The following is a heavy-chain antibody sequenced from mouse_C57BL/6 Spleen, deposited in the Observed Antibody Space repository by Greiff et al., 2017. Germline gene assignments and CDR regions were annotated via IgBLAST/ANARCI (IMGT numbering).Heavy chain of an antibody. Sequence: QVQLQQPGAELVKPGASVKLSCKASGYTFTSYWMHWVKQRPGRGLEWIGRFDPNSGGTKYNEKFKSKATLTVDNPSSTAYMQLSSLTSEDAAVDYCARERVLRAMDYWGQGTSVTVSS. CDR1: GYTFTSYW. CDR3: ARERVLRAMDY. J-gene: IGHJ4*01. V-gene: IGHV1-72*01. D-gene: IGHD1-1*01. CDR2: FDPNSGGT.